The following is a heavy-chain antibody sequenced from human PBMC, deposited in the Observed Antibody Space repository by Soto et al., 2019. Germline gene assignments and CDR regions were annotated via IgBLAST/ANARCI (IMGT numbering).Heavy chain of an antibody. J-gene: IGHJ5*02. D-gene: IGHD3-10*01. CDR2: INHSGST. Sequence: SETLSLTCAVYGGSFSGYYWSWIRQPPGKGLEWIGEINHSGSTNYNPSLKSRVTISVDTSKNQFSLKLSSVTAADTAVYYCARGLLWFGGRTNWFDPWGQGTLVTVSS. CDR1: GGSFSGYY. V-gene: IGHV4-34*01. CDR3: ARGLLWFGGRTNWFDP.